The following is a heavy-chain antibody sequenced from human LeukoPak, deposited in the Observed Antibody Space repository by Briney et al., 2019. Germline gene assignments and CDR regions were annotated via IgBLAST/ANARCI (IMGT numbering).Heavy chain of an antibody. D-gene: IGHD1-26*01. CDR2: ISSSSSYI. CDR3: ARTGNIVGRFFDY. CDR1: GFTFSSYG. Sequence: TPGGSLRLSCAASGFTFSSYGMSWVRQAPGKGLEWVSSISSSSSYIYYADSVKGRFTISRDNAKNSLYLQMNSLRAEDTAVYYRARTGNIVGRFFDYWGQGTLVTVSS. V-gene: IGHV3-21*01. J-gene: IGHJ4*02.